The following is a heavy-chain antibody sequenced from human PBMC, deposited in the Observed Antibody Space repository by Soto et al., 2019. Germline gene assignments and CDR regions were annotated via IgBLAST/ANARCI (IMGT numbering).Heavy chain of an antibody. D-gene: IGHD5-12*01. CDR2: IYHGGST. V-gene: IGHV4-30-2*01. CDR3: ARESRIGYRFFDN. CDR1: GDSISIGGYS. J-gene: IGHJ4*02. Sequence: QLQLQESGSGLVKPSQTLSLTCDVSGDSISIGGYSWNWLRQPPGKGLQWIGYIYHGGSTYYNPSLKSRVIISVDRSKKHFSLNLTSATAADTAVYYCARESRIGYRFFDNWGQGILVTVSS.